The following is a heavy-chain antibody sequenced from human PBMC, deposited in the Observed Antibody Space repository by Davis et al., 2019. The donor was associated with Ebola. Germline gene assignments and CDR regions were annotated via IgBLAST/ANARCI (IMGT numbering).Heavy chain of an antibody. CDR2: ISGSGGST. V-gene: IGHV3-23*01. Sequence: GESLKISCAASGFTFSSYAMSWVRQAPGKGLEWVSAISGSGGSTYYADSVKGRFTISRDNSKNTLYLQMNSLRAEDTAVYYCAKPLYGDYVWYFDLWGRGTLVTVSS. CDR3: AKPLYGDYVWYFDL. CDR1: GFTFSSYA. J-gene: IGHJ2*01. D-gene: IGHD4-17*01.